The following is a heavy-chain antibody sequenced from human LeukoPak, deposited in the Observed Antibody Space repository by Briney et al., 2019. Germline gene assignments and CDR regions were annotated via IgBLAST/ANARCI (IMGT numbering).Heavy chain of an antibody. CDR1: GFTFSSYS. D-gene: IGHD6-19*01. Sequence: GGSLRLSCAASGFTFSSYSMNWVRQAPGKGLEWVSSISSSSSYIYYADSVKGRFTISRDNSKNSLYLQMNSLRAEDTAVYYCARDSVAVPMSFDYWGQGTLLTVSS. J-gene: IGHJ4*02. CDR2: ISSSSSYI. CDR3: ARDSVAVPMSFDY. V-gene: IGHV3-21*01.